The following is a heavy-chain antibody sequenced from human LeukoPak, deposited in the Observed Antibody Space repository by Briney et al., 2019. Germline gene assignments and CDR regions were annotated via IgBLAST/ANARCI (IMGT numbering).Heavy chain of an antibody. D-gene: IGHD3-22*01. Sequence: SETLSLTCAVYGGSFSGYYWSWIRQPPGKGLEWIGEINHSGSTNYNPSLKSRVSISVDTSKNQFSLKLSSVTAADTAVYYCARGSWYYYDSSGSVWFDPWGQGTLVTVSS. V-gene: IGHV4-34*01. CDR2: INHSGST. CDR3: ARGSWYYYDSSGSVWFDP. CDR1: GGSFSGYY. J-gene: IGHJ5*02.